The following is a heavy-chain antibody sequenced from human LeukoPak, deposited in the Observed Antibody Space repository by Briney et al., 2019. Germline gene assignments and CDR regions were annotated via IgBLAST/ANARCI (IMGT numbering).Heavy chain of an antibody. CDR2: IYYSGST. D-gene: IGHD3-16*01. V-gene: IGHV4-39*07. CDR1: GGSISSSSYY. CDR3: ARANMVTFYYYMDV. J-gene: IGHJ6*03. Sequence: SETLSLTCTVSGGSISSSSYYWGWIRQPPGKGLEWIGSIYYSGSTYYNPSLKSRLTISPDTSKNQFSLKLTSVTAADTAVYYCARANMVTFYYYMDVWGKGTTVTVSS.